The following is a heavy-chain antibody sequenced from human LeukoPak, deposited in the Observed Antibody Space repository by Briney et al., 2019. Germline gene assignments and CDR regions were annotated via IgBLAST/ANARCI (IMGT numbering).Heavy chain of an antibody. D-gene: IGHD5-18*01. CDR3: AKDRRYSYGYGYYYGMDV. CDR2: ISYDGSNK. V-gene: IGHV3-30*18. Sequence: GGSLRLSCAASGFTFSNHGMHWVRQAPGKGLEWVTVISYDGSNKYYADSVKGRFTISRDNSKNTLYLQMNSLRAEDTAVYYCAKDRRYSYGYGYYYGMDVWGHGTTVTVSS. CDR1: GFTFSNHG. J-gene: IGHJ6*02.